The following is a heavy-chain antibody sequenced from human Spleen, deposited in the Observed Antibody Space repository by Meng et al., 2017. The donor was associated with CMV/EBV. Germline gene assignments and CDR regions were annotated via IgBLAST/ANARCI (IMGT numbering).Heavy chain of an antibody. J-gene: IGHJ4*02. CDR1: GFTFSSHE. CDR3: VKGAGWTSDY. Sequence: GESLKISCAASGFTFSSHEMSWVRQAPGKGLEWVAFIRYDGSNNYYADSVKGRFTISRDNSKNTLYLQMNSLRAEDTAVYYCVKGAGWTSDYWGQGTLVTVSS. D-gene: IGHD1-14*01. CDR2: IRYDGSNN. V-gene: IGHV3-30*02.